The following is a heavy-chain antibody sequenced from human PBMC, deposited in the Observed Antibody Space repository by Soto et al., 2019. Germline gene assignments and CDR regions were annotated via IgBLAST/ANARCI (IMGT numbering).Heavy chain of an antibody. CDR3: ASRYGGTLDY. CDR1: GGSISSYY. J-gene: IGHJ4*02. D-gene: IGHD4-17*01. CDR2: IYYSGST. Sequence: QVQLQESGPGLVKPSETLSLTCTVSGGSISSYYWSWIRQPPGKGLEWIGYIYYSGSTNYNPSLQGRVPISVATSKNQFSLKLSSVTAADTAVYYCASRYGGTLDYWGQGTLVTVSS. V-gene: IGHV4-59*08.